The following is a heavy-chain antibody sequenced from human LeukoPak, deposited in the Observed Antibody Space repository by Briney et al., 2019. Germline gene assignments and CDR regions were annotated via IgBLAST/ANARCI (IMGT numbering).Heavy chain of an antibody. J-gene: IGHJ4*02. CDR1: GYTFTSYG. V-gene: IGHV1-18*01. Sequence: ASVKVSCKASGYTFTSYGISWGRQAPGQGLEWMGWISAYNGNTNYAQKLQGRVTMTTDTSTSTAYMELRSLRSDDTAVYYGASLVGAIDGDYFDYWGQGTLVTVSS. D-gene: IGHD1-26*01. CDR2: ISAYNGNT. CDR3: ASLVGAIDGDYFDY.